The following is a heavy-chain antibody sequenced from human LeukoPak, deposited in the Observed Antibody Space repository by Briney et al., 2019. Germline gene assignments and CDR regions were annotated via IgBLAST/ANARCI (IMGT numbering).Heavy chain of an antibody. V-gene: IGHV4-38-2*02. CDR1: GYSISSGYY. CDR3: ARVRSGSPGYFDY. Sequence: SETLSLTCTVSGYSISSGYYWGWIRQPPGKGLEWIGSIYHSGSTYYNPSLKSRVTISVDTSKNQFSLKLSSVTAADTAVYYCARVRSGSPGYFDYWGQGTLVTVSS. J-gene: IGHJ4*02. CDR2: IYHSGST. D-gene: IGHD1-26*01.